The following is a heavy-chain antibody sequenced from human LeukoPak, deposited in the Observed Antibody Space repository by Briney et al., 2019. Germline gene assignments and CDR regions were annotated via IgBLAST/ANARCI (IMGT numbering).Heavy chain of an antibody. CDR2: IYPSGST. Sequence: KASETLSLTCTVSGGSTNTYCWSWIRQPAEKGLEWIGRIYPSGSTYYNPSLKSRVTISIDKSKNQFSLRLTSVTAADTAVCYCARDRSGYSEYYFDYWGQGSLVTVSS. CDR1: GGSTNTYC. D-gene: IGHD5-12*01. J-gene: IGHJ4*02. CDR3: ARDRSGYSEYYFDY. V-gene: IGHV4-4*07.